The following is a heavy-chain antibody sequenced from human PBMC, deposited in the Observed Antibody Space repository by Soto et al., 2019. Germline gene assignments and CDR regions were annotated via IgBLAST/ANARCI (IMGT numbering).Heavy chain of an antibody. V-gene: IGHV2-5*01. Sequence: GSGHTLVNTTQTLTLTCTFSGFSLSTNAVGVGWIRQPPGKALERLALIYWNDYKRYSPSLKSRLTITKATSKNQVVLTMTNVDPVDTATYYCAREYSSSWYGYWGQRSRVTV. D-gene: IGHD6-13*01. CDR1: GFSLSTNAVG. CDR2: IYWNDYK. CDR3: AREYSSSWYGY. J-gene: IGHJ1*01.